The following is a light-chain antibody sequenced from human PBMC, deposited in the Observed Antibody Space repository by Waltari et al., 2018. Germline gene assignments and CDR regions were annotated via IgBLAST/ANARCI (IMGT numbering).Light chain of an antibody. J-gene: IGKJ2*01. CDR2: KAS. CDR1: QSISSW. V-gene: IGKV1-5*03. Sequence: DIHMTQSPSTLSASVGDRVTLTCRASQSISSWLAWYQHKPGKAPKILIYKASSLKNAVPSRFSGSGSGTEFTLTISSLQPDDFATYYCQQYNSYSYTFGQGTKLGIK. CDR3: QQYNSYSYT.